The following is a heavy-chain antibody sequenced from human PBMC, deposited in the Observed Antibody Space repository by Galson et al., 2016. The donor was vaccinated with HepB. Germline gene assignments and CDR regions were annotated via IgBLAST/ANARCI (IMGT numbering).Heavy chain of an antibody. D-gene: IGHD4-17*01. V-gene: IGHV3-30*04. CDR2: TSYDGGEN. CDR1: GFDFSHYA. Sequence: SLRLSCAASGFDFSHYAMHWVRQAPGKGLEWVTVTSYDGGENSYTDSVKGRFTVARDNSRNTLYLQMSSLRADDTAVYFCARQLDDYADYASFYYYAMDVRGQGTTVTVSS. CDR3: ARQLDDYADYASFYYYAMDV. J-gene: IGHJ6*02.